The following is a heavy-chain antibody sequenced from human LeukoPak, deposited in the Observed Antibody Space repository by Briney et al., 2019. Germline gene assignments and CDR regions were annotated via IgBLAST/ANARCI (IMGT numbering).Heavy chain of an antibody. V-gene: IGHV4-30-2*01. CDR2: IYHSGST. Sequence: SETLSLTCAVSGGSISSGGYSWSWIRQPPGKGLEWIGYIYHSGSTYYNPSLKSRVTISVDRSNNQFSLKLSSVTAADTAVYYCARAGQYEPVDYWGQGTLVTVSS. J-gene: IGHJ4*02. CDR3: ARAGQYEPVDY. CDR1: GGSISSGGYS. D-gene: IGHD1-14*01.